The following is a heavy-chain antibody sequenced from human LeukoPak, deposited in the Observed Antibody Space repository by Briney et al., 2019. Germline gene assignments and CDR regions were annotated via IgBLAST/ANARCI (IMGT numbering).Heavy chain of an antibody. Sequence: ASVKVSCKASGYTFTGYYMHWVRQAPGQGLEWMGIINPSGGSTSYAQKFQGRVTMTRDTSTSTVYMELSSLRSEDTAVYYCAREGITIFGVVITEYYFDYWGQGTLVTVSS. CDR3: AREGITIFGVVITEYYFDY. D-gene: IGHD3-3*01. CDR1: GYTFTGYY. V-gene: IGHV1-46*01. CDR2: INPSGGST. J-gene: IGHJ4*02.